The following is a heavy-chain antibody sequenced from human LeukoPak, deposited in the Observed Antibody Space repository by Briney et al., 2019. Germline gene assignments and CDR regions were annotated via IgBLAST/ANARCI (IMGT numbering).Heavy chain of an antibody. Sequence: GESLKISCKASGYSFTDYWIGWVRQMPGEGLEWMGIIYTGDSDTRYSPSFQGQVTFSADKSISTAYLQWRSLKASDSAIYYCATAIVAAYDYWGQGTLVTVSS. CDR1: GYSFTDYW. J-gene: IGHJ4*02. D-gene: IGHD1-26*01. CDR3: ATAIVAAYDY. CDR2: IYTGDSDT. V-gene: IGHV5-51*01.